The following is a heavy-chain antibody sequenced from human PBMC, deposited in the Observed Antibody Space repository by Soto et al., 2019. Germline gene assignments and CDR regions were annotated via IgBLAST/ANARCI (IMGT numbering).Heavy chain of an antibody. CDR3: AREGLWGSGSYYDY. V-gene: IGHV1-2*04. Sequence: GASVKVSCKASGYTFTGYYMHWVRQAPGQGLEWMGWINPNSGGTNYAQKFQGWVTMTRDTSISTAYMELSRLRSDDTAVYYCAREGLWGSGSYYDYWGQGTLVTVSS. CDR2: INPNSGGT. CDR1: GYTFTGYY. D-gene: IGHD3-10*01. J-gene: IGHJ4*02.